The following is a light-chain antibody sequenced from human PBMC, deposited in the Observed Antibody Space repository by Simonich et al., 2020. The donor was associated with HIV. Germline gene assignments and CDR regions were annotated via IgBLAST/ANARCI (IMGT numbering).Light chain of an antibody. V-gene: IGLV4-69*01. Sequence: QLVLTQSPSASASLGASVRLTCTLSSGHSRYDIAWHQQQPEKGPRYLMKVDSDGSHSKGDGITDRFSGSSYGAGRYLTISSLQSDDEADYYCQTWGAGAGANWVFGGGTKLTVL. J-gene: IGLJ3*02. CDR2: VDSDGSH. CDR3: QTWGAGAGANWV. CDR1: SGHSRYD.